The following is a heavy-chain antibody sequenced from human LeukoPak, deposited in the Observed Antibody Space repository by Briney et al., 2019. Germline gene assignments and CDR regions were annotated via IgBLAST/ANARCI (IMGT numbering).Heavy chain of an antibody. J-gene: IGHJ4*02. CDR2: ISYDGSNK. CDR1: GFTFSSYA. V-gene: IGHV3-30*04. D-gene: IGHD5-12*01. Sequence: GGSLRLSCAASGFTFSSYAMHWVRQAPGKGLEWVAVISYDGSNKYYADSVKGRFTISRDNTKNTLYLQMNSLRAEDTAVYYCARDQTSGFPDAVHLFYWGQGTLVTVSS. CDR3: ARDQTSGFPDAVHLFY.